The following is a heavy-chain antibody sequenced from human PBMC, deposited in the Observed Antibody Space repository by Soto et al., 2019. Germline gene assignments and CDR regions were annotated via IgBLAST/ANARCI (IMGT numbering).Heavy chain of an antibody. CDR3: AHMSASPHYYDFWSGYSNWFDP. CDR2: IYWNDDK. J-gene: IGHJ5*02. Sequence: SGPTLVNPTQTLTLTCTFSGFSLSTSGVGVGWIRQPPGKALEWLALIYWNDDKRYSPSLKSRLTITKDTSKNQVVLTMTNMDPVDTATYYCAHMSASPHYYDFWSGYSNWFDPWGQGTLVTVSS. D-gene: IGHD3-3*01. CDR1: GFSLSTSGVG. V-gene: IGHV2-5*01.